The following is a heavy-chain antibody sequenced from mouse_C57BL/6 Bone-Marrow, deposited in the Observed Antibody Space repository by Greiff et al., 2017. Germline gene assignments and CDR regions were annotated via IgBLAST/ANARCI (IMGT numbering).Heavy chain of an antibody. CDR1: GFTFSSYT. CDR3: ARRVLRNYWYFDV. J-gene: IGHJ1*03. V-gene: IGHV5-9*01. CDR2: ISGGGGNT. D-gene: IGHD1-1*01. Sequence: EVQVVESGGGLVKPGGSLKLSCAASGFTFSSYTMSWVRQTPEKRLEWVATISGGGGNTYYPDSVKGRFTISRDNAKNTLYLQMSILRSEDTALYYCARRVLRNYWYFDVWGTGTTVTVSS.